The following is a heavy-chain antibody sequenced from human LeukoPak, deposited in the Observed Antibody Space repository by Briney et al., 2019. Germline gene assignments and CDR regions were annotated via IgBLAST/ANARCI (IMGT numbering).Heavy chain of an antibody. CDR3: ASSHDSSGND. CDR1: GISFSSYW. CDR2: IKYDGTHK. Sequence: TGGSLRLSCVASGISFSSYWMAWVRQAPGKELEWVANIKYDGTHKFYADSVKGRFTISRDNAKNSLFLEMNSLRADDTAVYFCASSHDSSGNDWGQGTLVTVSS. J-gene: IGHJ4*02. V-gene: IGHV3-7*01. D-gene: IGHD3-22*01.